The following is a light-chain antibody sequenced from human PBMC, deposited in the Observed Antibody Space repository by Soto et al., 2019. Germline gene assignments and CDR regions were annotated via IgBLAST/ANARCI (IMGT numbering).Light chain of an antibody. CDR1: SSDVGAYNY. Sequence: QSVLTQPASVSGSPGQSITISCSGTSSDVGAYNYVSWYQQHPGKAPKLLISEVSNRPSGVSSRFYGSKSGNTDSLTISGLQAEDEADYYCCSYTSNVIPVFGGGTKVTVL. J-gene: IGLJ2*01. V-gene: IGLV2-14*01. CDR3: CSYTSNVIPV. CDR2: EVS.